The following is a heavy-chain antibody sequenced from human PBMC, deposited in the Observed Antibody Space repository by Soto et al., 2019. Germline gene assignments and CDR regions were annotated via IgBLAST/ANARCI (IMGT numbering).Heavy chain of an antibody. J-gene: IGHJ6*02. Sequence: ASVKVSCKASGYTFTSYYMHWVRQAPGQGLEWMEIINPSGGSTSYAQKFQGRVTMTRDTSTSAVYMELSSLRSEDTAVYYCGRDSPESRRGWYYYGMEFWGQGTTVTVSS. CDR2: INPSGGST. CDR1: GYTFTSYY. CDR3: GRDSPESRRGWYYYGMEF. V-gene: IGHV1-46*01. D-gene: IGHD6-19*01.